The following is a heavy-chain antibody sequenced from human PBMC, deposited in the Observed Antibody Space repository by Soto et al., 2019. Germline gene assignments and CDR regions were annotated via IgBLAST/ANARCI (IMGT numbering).Heavy chain of an antibody. CDR2: INSGNGNT. CDR3: ARRWGRNFDY. J-gene: IGHJ4*02. CDR1: GYTFINRS. D-gene: IGHD7-27*01. Sequence: ASVKGFCKASGYTFINRSIQWRRQSPGQRLEWMGWINSGNGNTKYSQKFQGRFPITRDTSETTAYMELSSLRFEDTAVYYCARRWGRNFDYWGQGTLVTVSS. V-gene: IGHV1-3*04.